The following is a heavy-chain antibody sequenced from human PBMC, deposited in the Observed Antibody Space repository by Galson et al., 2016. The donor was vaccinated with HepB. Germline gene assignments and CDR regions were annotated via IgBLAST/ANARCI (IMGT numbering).Heavy chain of an antibody. CDR1: GFTFSSYW. CDR2: INRDGSVT. CDR3: ARDRTTGASSAWYDALDY. V-gene: IGHV3-7*01. J-gene: IGHJ4*02. D-gene: IGHD6-19*01. Sequence: SLRLSCAGSGFTFSSYWMTWVRQAPGKGLEWVANINRDGSVTHYVDSVEGRFTISRDNAKNSLFLQMNSLRVEDTAVYYCARDRTTGASSAWYDALDYWGQGTPVTIAS.